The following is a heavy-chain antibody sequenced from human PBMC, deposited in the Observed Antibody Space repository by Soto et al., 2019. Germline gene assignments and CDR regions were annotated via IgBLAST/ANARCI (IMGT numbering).Heavy chain of an antibody. CDR3: ARGSPTLGYCTNGVCTHFDS. CDR1: GASITYGAYS. D-gene: IGHD2-8*01. V-gene: IGHV4-61*08. CDR2: IYYSGST. Sequence: PSETLSLTCTVSGASITYGAYSWSWIRQTPGKGLEWIGYIYYSGSTNNNPSLRSRVTISIDTSKNQFSLKLSSVTAADTAVYYCARGSPTLGYCTNGVCTHFDSWGQGTLVTVSS. J-gene: IGHJ4*02.